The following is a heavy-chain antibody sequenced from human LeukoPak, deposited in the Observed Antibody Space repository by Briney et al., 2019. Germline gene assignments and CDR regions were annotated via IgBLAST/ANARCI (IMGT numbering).Heavy chain of an antibody. J-gene: IGHJ4*02. Sequence: GGSLRLSCAASGFTFSSYAMSWVRPAPGEGLEWVSAISGSGGSTYYADSVKGRFTISRDNSKNTLYLQMNSLRAEDTAVYYCAKYGDWYYFDYWGQGTLVTVSS. V-gene: IGHV3-23*01. CDR3: AKYGDWYYFDY. CDR1: GFTFSSYA. D-gene: IGHD4-17*01. CDR2: ISGSGGST.